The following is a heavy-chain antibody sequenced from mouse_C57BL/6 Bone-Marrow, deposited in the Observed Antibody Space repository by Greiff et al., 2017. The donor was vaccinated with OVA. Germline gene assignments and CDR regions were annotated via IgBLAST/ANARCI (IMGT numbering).Heavy chain of an antibody. J-gene: IGHJ3*01. Sequence: VQLQQSGAELARPGASVKLSCKASGYTFTSYGISWVKQRTGQGLEWIGEIYPRSGNTYYNEKFKGKATLTADKSSSTAYMELRSLTSEDSAVYFCARGGIYYCNYEGFAYWGQGTLVTVSA. V-gene: IGHV1-81*01. CDR2: IYPRSGNT. CDR1: GYTFTSYG. CDR3: ARGGIYYCNYEGFAY. D-gene: IGHD2-1*01.